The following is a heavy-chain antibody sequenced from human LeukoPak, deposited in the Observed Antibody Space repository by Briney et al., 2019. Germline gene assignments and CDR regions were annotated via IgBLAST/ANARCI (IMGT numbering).Heavy chain of an antibody. CDR2: INHSGIT. J-gene: IGHJ4*02. CDR3: ANPARDFADSGAITW. CDR1: GGTFSGYY. D-gene: IGHD4-17*01. Sequence: SETLSLTCAVYGGTFSGYYWSWIRQPPGKGLEWIGEINHSGITNYNPSLKSRVAISADTSKNQFSLKLTPVTAADTAVYYCANPARDFADSGAITWWGQGTLVTVSS. V-gene: IGHV4-34*08.